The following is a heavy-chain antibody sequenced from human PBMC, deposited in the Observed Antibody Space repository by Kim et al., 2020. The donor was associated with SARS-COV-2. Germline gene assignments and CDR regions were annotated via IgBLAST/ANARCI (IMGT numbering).Heavy chain of an antibody. J-gene: IGHJ3*02. CDR1: GFTFSSYS. Sequence: GGSLRLSCAASGFTFSSYSMNWVRQAPGKGLEWVSYISSSSSTIYYADSVKGRFTISRDNAKNSLYLQMNSLRDEDTAVYYCAREGFGVVITRDAFDIWGQGTMVTVSS. CDR2: ISSSSSTI. V-gene: IGHV3-48*02. CDR3: AREGFGVVITRDAFDI. D-gene: IGHD3-3*01.